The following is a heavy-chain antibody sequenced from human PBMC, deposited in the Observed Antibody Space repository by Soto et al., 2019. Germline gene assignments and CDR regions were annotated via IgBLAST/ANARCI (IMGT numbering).Heavy chain of an antibody. CDR3: ARDDGDIVGATDAFDI. V-gene: IGHV4-4*02. Sequence: SETLSLTCAVSGGSISSSNWWSWVRQPPGKGLEWIGEIYHSGSTNYNPSLKSRVTISVDKSKNQFSRKLSSVTAADTAVYYCARDDGDIVGATDAFDIWGQGTMVTVSS. D-gene: IGHD1-26*01. CDR2: IYHSGST. CDR1: GGSISSSNW. J-gene: IGHJ3*02.